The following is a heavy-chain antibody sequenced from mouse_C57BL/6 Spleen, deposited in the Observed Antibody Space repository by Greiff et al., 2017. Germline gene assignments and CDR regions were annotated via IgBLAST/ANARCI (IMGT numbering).Heavy chain of an antibody. CDR3: ALGTARALAWFAY. CDR2: INPNYGTT. V-gene: IGHV1-39*01. CDR1: GYSFTDYN. J-gene: IGHJ3*01. D-gene: IGHD3-1*01. Sequence: VQLQQSGPELVKPGASVKISCKASGYSFTDYNMTWVKQSNGKSLEWIGVINPNYGTTSYNQKFKGKATLTVDQSSSTAYMPLNSLTSEDSAVYYCALGTARALAWFAYWGQGTLVTVSA.